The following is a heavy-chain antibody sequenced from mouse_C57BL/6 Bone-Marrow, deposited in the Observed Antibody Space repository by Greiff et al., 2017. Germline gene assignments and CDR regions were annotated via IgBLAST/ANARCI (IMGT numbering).Heavy chain of an antibody. D-gene: IGHD1-1*01. V-gene: IGHV5-17*01. Sequence: EVQLQESGGGLVKPGGSLKLSCAASGFTFSDYGMHWVRQAPEKGLEWVAYISSGSSTIYYADTVKGRFTISRDNAKNTLFLQMTSLRSEDTAMYYCAPPYYGSSYYAMDYWGQGTSVTVSS. CDR1: GFTFSDYG. J-gene: IGHJ4*01. CDR2: ISSGSSTI. CDR3: APPYYGSSYYAMDY.